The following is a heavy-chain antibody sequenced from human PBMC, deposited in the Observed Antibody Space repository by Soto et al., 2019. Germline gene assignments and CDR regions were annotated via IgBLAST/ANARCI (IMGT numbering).Heavy chain of an antibody. CDR2: ISADGKTM. V-gene: IGHV3-74*01. J-gene: IGHJ4*02. CDR1: GFTFSSYW. Sequence: EVQLVESGGGLVQPGGSLRLSCAASGFTFSSYWMHWVRQVPGKGLEWVSQISADGKTMYYADSVKGRFSISSDNAKNTLYLQMNSLRVEDTAVYYCARENSGLVRGYDYWGQGSLVTVSP. D-gene: IGHD6-13*01. CDR3: ARENSGLVRGYDY.